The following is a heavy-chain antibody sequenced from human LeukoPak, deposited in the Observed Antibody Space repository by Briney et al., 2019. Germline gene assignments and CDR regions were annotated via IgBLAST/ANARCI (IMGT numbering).Heavy chain of an antibody. CDR2: ISGCSDST. J-gene: IGHJ5*02. Sequence: PGGSLRLSCAASGFPFSNHLMSWVRQARGRGVEWVSPISGCSDSTYYAESVKGRFTSSRDNAKITLYLQMNSLRAEDTAVYYGAKDFLPSGSSHNWFDPWGQGTLVTVSS. CDR1: GFPFSNHL. CDR3: AKDFLPSGSSHNWFDP. D-gene: IGHD3-10*01. V-gene: IGHV3-23*01.